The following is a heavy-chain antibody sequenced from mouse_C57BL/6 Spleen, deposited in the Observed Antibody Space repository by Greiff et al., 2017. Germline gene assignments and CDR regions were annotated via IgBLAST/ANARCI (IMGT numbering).Heavy chain of an antibody. CDR1: GYTFTSYW. CDR3: ARCDNDVWGYAMDY. J-gene: IGHJ4*01. V-gene: IGHV1-55*01. D-gene: IGHD2-4*01. Sequence: QVQLQQPGAELVKPGASVKMSCKASGYTFTSYWITWVKQRPGPGLEWIGDIYPGSGSTNYNEKFKSKATRTVDTSSSTAYMQLSSLTSEDSAVYYCARCDNDVWGYAMDYWGQGTSVTVSS. CDR2: IYPGSGST.